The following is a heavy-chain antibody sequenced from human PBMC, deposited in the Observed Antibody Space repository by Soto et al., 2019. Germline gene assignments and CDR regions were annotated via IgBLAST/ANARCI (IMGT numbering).Heavy chain of an antibody. V-gene: IGHV3-30-3*01. CDR1: GFTFSSYA. CDR2: ISYDGSNK. CDR3: PRGGDGDNYWRAAW. D-gene: IGHD3-3*01. J-gene: IGHJ4*02. Sequence: QVQLVESGGGVVQPGRSLRLSCAASGFTFSSYAMHWVRQAPGKGLEWVAVISYDGSNKYYADSVKGRFTISRDNSKNGGCLKVTSLRAGDTVGFYCPRGGDGDNYWRAAWWGRGTLVTFS.